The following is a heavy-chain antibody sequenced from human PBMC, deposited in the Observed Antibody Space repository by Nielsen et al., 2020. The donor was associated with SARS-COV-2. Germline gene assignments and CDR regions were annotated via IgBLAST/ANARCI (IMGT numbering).Heavy chain of an antibody. CDR1: GFNFSDYE. V-gene: IGHV3-30*04. J-gene: IGHJ4*02. CDR2: ISYDGRNK. Sequence: GESLKISCTVSGFNFSDYEMNWVRQAPGKGLDWVAIISYDGRNKQYADSVKGRFTISRDNSKNTVYLLRNRLRSDDTAVYYCVGDNNWGQGALVTVSA. CDR3: VGDNN.